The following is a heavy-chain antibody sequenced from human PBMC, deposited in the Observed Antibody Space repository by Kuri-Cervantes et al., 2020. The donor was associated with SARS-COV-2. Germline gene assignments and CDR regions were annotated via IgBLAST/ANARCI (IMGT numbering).Heavy chain of an antibody. CDR2: IYCSGST. D-gene: IGHD6-19*01. J-gene: IGHJ3*02. CDR1: GGSISSSSYY. Sequence: ESLKISCTVSGGSISSSSYYWGWIRQPPGKGLEWIGSIYCSGSTYYNPSLKSRVTISVDTSKNQFSLKLSSVTAADTAVYYCARQYLAVAPNAFDIWGQGTMVTVSS. V-gene: IGHV4-39*01. CDR3: ARQYLAVAPNAFDI.